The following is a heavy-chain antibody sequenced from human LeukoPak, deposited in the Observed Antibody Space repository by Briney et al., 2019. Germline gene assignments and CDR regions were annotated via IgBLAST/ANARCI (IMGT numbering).Heavy chain of an antibody. J-gene: IGHJ4*02. CDR3: ARDSEFGEPPRGFFDY. CDR2: INHSGST. CDR1: GGSFSGYY. V-gene: IGHV4-34*01. Sequence: SETLSLTCAVYGGSFSGYYWSWIRQPPGKGLEWIGEINHSGSTNYNPSLKSRVTISVDTSKNQFSLKLSSVTAADTAVYYCARDSEFGEPPRGFFDYWGQGTLVTVSS. D-gene: IGHD3-10*01.